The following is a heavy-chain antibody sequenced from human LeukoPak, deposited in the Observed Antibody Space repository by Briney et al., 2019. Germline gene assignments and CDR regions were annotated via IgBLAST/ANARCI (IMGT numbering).Heavy chain of an antibody. CDR3: ARAYCTNGVCYRVFPGY. CDR2: IIPIFGTA. D-gene: IGHD2-8*01. V-gene: IGHV1-69*05. Sequence: ASVKVSCKASGGTFSSYAISWVRQAPGQGLEWMGGIIPIFGTANYAQKFQGRVTITTDESTSTAYMELSSLRSEDTAVYYCARAYCTNGVCYRVFPGYWGQGTLVTVSS. J-gene: IGHJ4*02. CDR1: GGTFSSYA.